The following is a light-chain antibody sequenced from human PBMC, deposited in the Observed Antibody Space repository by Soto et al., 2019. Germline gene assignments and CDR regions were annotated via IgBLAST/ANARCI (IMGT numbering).Light chain of an antibody. CDR1: QSVSSSY. CDR3: QQYGSSPPWT. J-gene: IGKJ1*01. V-gene: IGKV3-20*01. CDR2: GAS. Sequence: EIVLAQSPGTLSLSPGERATLSCRASQSVSSSYLAWYQQKPGQAPRLLIYGASSRATGIPDRFSGSGSGTDSTLTISRLEPEDFAVYYCQQYGSSPPWTFGQGTKGEIK.